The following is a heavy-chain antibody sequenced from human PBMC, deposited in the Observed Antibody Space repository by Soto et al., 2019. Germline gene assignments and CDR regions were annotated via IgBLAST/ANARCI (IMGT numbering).Heavy chain of an antibody. Sequence: ASVKVSCKASGYTLTSYAMHWVRQAPGQRLEWMGWINAGNGNTKYSQKFQGRVTITRDTSASTAYMELSSLRSEDTAVYYCARTYGSGSYSRLWFDTWGQGTLVPVSS. V-gene: IGHV1-3*01. J-gene: IGHJ5*02. D-gene: IGHD3-10*01. CDR2: INAGNGNT. CDR3: ARTYGSGSYSRLWFDT. CDR1: GYTLTSYA.